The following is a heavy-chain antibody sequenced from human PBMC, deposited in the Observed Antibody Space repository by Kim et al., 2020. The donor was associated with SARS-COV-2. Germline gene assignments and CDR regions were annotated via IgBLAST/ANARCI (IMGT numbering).Heavy chain of an antibody. V-gene: IGHV3-11*06. CDR3: ARCSSSGWYGVFDY. Sequence: ADCVKGRVTISRDNAKNSLYLQMNSLSAEDTAIYYWARCSSSGWYGVFDYWGQGTLVTVAS. D-gene: IGHD6-19*01. J-gene: IGHJ4*02.